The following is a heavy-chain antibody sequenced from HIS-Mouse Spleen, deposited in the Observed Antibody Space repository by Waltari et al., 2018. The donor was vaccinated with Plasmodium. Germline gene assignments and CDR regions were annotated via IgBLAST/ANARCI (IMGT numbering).Heavy chain of an antibody. CDR1: GFTCVSYT. CDR3: ARDPPLSITGDLDAFDI. V-gene: IGHV3-21*01. Sequence: EVQLVESGVGLVNPGGSLRLPCAASGFTCVSYTLNWVRQAPGKGLEWVSSISSSSSYIYYADSVKGRFTISRDNAKNSLYLQMNSLRAEDTAVYYCARDPPLSITGDLDAFDIWGQGTMVTVSS. CDR2: ISSSSSYI. D-gene: IGHD7-27*01. J-gene: IGHJ3*02.